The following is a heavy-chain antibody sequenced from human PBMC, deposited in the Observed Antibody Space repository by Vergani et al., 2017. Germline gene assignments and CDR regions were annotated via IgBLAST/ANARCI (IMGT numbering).Heavy chain of an antibody. J-gene: IGHJ6*03. V-gene: IGHV1-2*02. Sequence: QVQLVQSGAEVKKPGASVKVSCKASGYTFTGYYMHWVRQAPGQGLEWMGWINPNSGGTNYAQKFQGRVTITADESTSTAYMELSSLRSEDTAVYYCASLGGGCSGGSCSPNWSFYYMDVWGKGTTVTVSS. CDR3: ASLGGGCSGGSCSPNWSFYYMDV. CDR1: GYTFTGYY. CDR2: INPNSGGT. D-gene: IGHD2-15*01.